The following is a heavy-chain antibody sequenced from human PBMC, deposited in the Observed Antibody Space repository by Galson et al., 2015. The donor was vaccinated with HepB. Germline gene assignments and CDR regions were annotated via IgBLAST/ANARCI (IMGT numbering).Heavy chain of an antibody. CDR3: AKGGEMVQGVINYMDV. V-gene: IGHV1-8*01. CDR2: MNPNSGNT. J-gene: IGHJ6*03. Sequence: SVKVSCKASGYTFTSYDINWVRQATGQGLEWMGWMNPNSGNTGYAQKFQGRVTMTRNTSISTAYMELSSLRSEDTAVYYCAKGGEMVQGVINYMDVWGKGTTVTVSS. CDR1: GYTFTSYD. D-gene: IGHD3-10*01.